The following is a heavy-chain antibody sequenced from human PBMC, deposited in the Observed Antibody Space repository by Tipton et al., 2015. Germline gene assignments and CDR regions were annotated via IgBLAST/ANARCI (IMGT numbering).Heavy chain of an antibody. CDR3: ATGGASSKFHDF. D-gene: IGHD3-10*01. V-gene: IGHV4-31*02. CDR1: GGSISSGGYY. CDR2: IYYSGST. J-gene: IGHJ4*02. Sequence: LRLSCTVSGGSISSGGYYWSWIRQHPGKGLEWIGYIYYSGSTYYNPSLKSRVTISVDTSKNQFSLKLSSVTAADTAVYYCATGGASSKFHDFWGQGTLVTVSS.